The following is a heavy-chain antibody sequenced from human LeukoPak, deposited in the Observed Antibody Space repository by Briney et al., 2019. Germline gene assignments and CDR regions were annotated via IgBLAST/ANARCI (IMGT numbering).Heavy chain of an antibody. CDR1: GYTFTGYY. D-gene: IGHD3-16*01. V-gene: IGHV1-2*02. Sequence: ASVHVSCKASGYTFTGYYMYWVRQPPGQGLEWMGCINPNNGDTNYAQKFQGRVTMTRDTSISTAYMYLSRLISDDTAVYYCARGRGSYSFDYWGQGTLVTVSS. J-gene: IGHJ4*02. CDR2: INPNNGDT. CDR3: ARGRGSYSFDY.